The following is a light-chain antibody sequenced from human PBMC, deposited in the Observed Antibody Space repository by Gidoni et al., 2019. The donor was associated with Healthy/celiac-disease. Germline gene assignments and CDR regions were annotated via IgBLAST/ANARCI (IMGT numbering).Light chain of an antibody. CDR1: QDISNY. V-gene: IGKV1-33*01. Sequence: DIQMTQSPSSLSASVGDRVTITCQASQDISNYLNWYQQKPGKAPKLLIYDASNLETGVPSRFSGSGSGTDFTFTISSLQPEDIATYYCQQYDNLFSMYTFXQXTKLXIK. CDR3: QQYDNLFSMYT. J-gene: IGKJ2*01. CDR2: DAS.